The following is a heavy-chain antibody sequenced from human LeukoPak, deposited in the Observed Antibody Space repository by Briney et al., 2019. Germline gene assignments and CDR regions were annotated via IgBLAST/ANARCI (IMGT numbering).Heavy chain of an antibody. J-gene: IGHJ4*02. CDR2: IDYSGST. CDR3: ASGDPGGPNDY. V-gene: IGHV4-59*01. CDR1: GVSFRSYY. D-gene: IGHD1-14*01. Sequence: PSETLSLTCTVSGVSFRSYYWSWTRQPPGKGLEWIGYIDYSGSTNYNPSLKSRVTMSVDTSRNQFSLKLSSVSAADTAMYYCASGDPGGPNDYWGQGTLVTVSS.